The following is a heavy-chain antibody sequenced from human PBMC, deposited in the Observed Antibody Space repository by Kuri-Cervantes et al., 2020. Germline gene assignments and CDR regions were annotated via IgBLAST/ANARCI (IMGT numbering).Heavy chain of an antibody. J-gene: IGHJ6*02. CDR3: AREIMVGWLQHTYGMDV. CDR2: ISYDGSNK. D-gene: IGHD5-24*01. V-gene: IGHV3-30*19. Sequence: GGSLRLSCAASGFTFSSYGMHWVRQAPGKGLERVAVISYDGSNKYYADSVKGRFTISRDNSKNTLYLQMNSLRAEDTAVYYCAREIMVGWLQHTYGMDVWGQGTTVTVSS. CDR1: GFTFSSYG.